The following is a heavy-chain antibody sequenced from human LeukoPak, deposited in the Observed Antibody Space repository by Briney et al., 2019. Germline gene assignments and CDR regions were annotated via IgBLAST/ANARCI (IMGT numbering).Heavy chain of an antibody. CDR2: IIPIFGKA. V-gene: IGHV1-69*05. J-gene: IGHJ5*02. Sequence: SVKVSCKASGGTFSSYAISWVRQAPGQGLEWMGGIIPIFGKANYAQKFQGRVTITTDESTSTAYMEPSSLRSEDTAVYYCAGGPLYCSSTSCYSFKRNWFDPWGQGTLVTVSS. CDR1: GGTFSSYA. CDR3: AGGPLYCSSTSCYSFKRNWFDP. D-gene: IGHD2-2*01.